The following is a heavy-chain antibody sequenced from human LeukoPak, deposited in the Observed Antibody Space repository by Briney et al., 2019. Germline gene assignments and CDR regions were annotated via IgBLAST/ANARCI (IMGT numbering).Heavy chain of an antibody. D-gene: IGHD2-2*01. Sequence: SETLSLTCTVSGGSISSYNWSWIRQPPGKGLEWIGYIYYSGSTNYNPSLKSRVTISVDTSKNQFSLKLSSVTAADTAVYYCASELGYCSSTSCYQNAFDIWGQGTMVTVSS. V-gene: IGHV4-59*01. J-gene: IGHJ3*02. CDR2: IYYSGST. CDR1: GGSISSYN. CDR3: ASELGYCSSTSCYQNAFDI.